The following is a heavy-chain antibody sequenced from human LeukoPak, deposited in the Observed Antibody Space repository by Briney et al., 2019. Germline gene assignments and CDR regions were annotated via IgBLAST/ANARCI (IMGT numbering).Heavy chain of an antibody. CDR1: GGSISSYY. CDR3: AREQPTMMNAFDI. Sequence: SETLSLTCTVSGGSISSYYWSWIRQPPGKGLEWIGYIYYSGSTNYNPSLKSRVTISVDTSKNQFSLKLSSVTAADTAVYYCAREQPTMMNAFDIWGQGTMVSVSS. J-gene: IGHJ3*02. V-gene: IGHV4-59*01. CDR2: IYYSGST. D-gene: IGHD3-22*01.